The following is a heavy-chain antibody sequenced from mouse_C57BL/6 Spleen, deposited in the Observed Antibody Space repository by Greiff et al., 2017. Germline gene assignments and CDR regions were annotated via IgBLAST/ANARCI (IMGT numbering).Heavy chain of an antibody. D-gene: IGHD1-1*01. CDR1: GYTFTDYY. Sequence: QVQLKQSGAELVRPGASVKLSCKASGYTFTDYYINWVKQRPGQGLEWIGRIYPGSGNTYYNEKFKGKATLTAEKSSSTAYMQRSSLTSEDAAVYFCARCPNYYGSSYNAFDYWGQGTTLTVSS. V-gene: IGHV1-76*01. J-gene: IGHJ2*01. CDR2: IYPGSGNT. CDR3: ARCPNYYGSSYNAFDY.